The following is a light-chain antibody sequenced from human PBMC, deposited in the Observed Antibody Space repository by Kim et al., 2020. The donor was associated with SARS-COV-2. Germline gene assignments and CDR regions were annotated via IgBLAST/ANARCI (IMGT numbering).Light chain of an antibody. V-gene: IGLV3-19*01. Sequence: SSELTQDPAVSVALGQTVRITCQGDSLRSYYETWYQQKPGQAPVLVIYGRNNRPSGIPDRFSGSTSGNTASLTITGAQAEDEADYYCNSRDSSGNVVFGGGTKLTVL. CDR2: GRN. CDR3: NSRDSSGNVV. CDR1: SLRSYY. J-gene: IGLJ2*01.